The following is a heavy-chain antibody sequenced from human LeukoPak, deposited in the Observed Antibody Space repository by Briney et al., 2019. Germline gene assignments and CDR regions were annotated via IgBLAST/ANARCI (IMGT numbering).Heavy chain of an antibody. CDR1: GFTVSGHY. D-gene: IGHD3-22*01. V-gene: IGHV3-66*01. CDR3: ARVHSDSRGYYQHDY. Sequence: GGSLRLSCAASGFTVSGHYMSWVRQAPGKGLEWLSAIYTGGDTYYADSVRGRFTISRDNYKKTLYLQMNSLRAEDTAVYFCARVHSDSRGYYQHDYWGQGTLVTVSS. CDR2: IYTGGDT. J-gene: IGHJ4*02.